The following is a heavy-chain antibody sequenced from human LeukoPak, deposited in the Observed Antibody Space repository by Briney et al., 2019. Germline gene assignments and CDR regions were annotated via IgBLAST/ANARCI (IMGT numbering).Heavy chain of an antibody. Sequence: PGGSLRLSCEVSGFTLSNYWIDWVRQAPGKGLEWVANIKQDGSEKYYVDSVKGRFTISRDNAKNSVHLQMNSLRVEDTAVYYCARSLDFWGQGTLVTVSS. CDR2: IKQDGSEK. CDR1: GFTLSNYW. V-gene: IGHV3-7*01. CDR3: ARSLDF. J-gene: IGHJ4*02.